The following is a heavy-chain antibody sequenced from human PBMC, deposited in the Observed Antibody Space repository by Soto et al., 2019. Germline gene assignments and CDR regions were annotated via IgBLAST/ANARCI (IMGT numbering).Heavy chain of an antibody. CDR3: GRGRGSYSFDY. CDR1: GFTFSGYA. Sequence: EVQLLESGGGLVQPGGSLRLSCEASGFTFSGYAMNWVRQAPGKGLEWVASISGSGTTTYYADSVKGRFTIARDNSKNTLYLQMHSLRAEDTAVYYCGRGRGSYSFDYWGRGTLITVSS. D-gene: IGHD3-16*01. CDR2: ISGSGTTT. V-gene: IGHV3-23*01. J-gene: IGHJ4*02.